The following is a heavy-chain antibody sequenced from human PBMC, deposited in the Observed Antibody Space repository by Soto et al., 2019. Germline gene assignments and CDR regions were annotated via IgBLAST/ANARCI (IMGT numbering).Heavy chain of an antibody. CDR2: IGSKGQNYAT. CDR1: GFSFSDSA. CDR3: TKYSGTSSAPAA. V-gene: IGHV3-73*02. J-gene: IGHJ5*02. D-gene: IGHD1-26*01. Sequence: EVQLVESGGGLVQPGGSLKLSCAASGFSFSDSAMHWVRQASGKGLEWVGRIGSKGQNYATTYAASVKGRFIISTDESKNTAHLQMNSLKTEVTAVYYCTKYSGTSSAPAALGQGTLVTFSS.